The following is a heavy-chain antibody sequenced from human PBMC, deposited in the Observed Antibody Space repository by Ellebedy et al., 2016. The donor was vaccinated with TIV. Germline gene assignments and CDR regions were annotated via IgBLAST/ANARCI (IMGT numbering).Heavy chain of an antibody. CDR1: GYTFTSYG. Sequence: AASVKVSCKASGYTFTSYGISWVRQAPGQGLEWMGWISAYNGNTNYAQKLQGRVTMTTDPSTSTAYMELRSLRSDDTAVYYCARGVYYDILTGSYGMDVWGQGTTVTVSS. D-gene: IGHD3-9*01. CDR2: ISAYNGNT. V-gene: IGHV1-18*01. J-gene: IGHJ6*02. CDR3: ARGVYYDILTGSYGMDV.